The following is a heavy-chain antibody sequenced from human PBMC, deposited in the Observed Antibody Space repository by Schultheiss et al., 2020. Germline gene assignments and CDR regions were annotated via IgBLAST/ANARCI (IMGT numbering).Heavy chain of an antibody. CDR1: GGSFSGYY. CDR3: ASDGLPRHSGSLIIDK. CDR2: MYSGGDR. Sequence: ETLSLTCAVYGGSFSGYYWSWIRQPPGKGLEWVSVMYSGGDRNYADSVKGRFTVSRDDSKNTLHLQMDSLRVEDTAVYYCASDGLPRHSGSLIIDKWGQGTLVTVSS. D-gene: IGHD1-26*01. J-gene: IGHJ4*02. V-gene: IGHV3-53*01.